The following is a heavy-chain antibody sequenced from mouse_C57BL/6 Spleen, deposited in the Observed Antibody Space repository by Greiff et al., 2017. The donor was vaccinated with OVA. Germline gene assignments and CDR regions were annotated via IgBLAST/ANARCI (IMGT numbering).Heavy chain of an antibody. CDR2: IYPGDGDT. Sequence: VKLMESGPELVKPGASVKISCKASGYAFSSSWMNWVKQRPGKGLQWIGRIYPGDGDTNYNGKFKGKATLTADKSSSTAYMQLSSLTSEDSAVYFCARGTTVVADYAMDYWGQGTSVTVSS. J-gene: IGHJ4*01. CDR1: GYAFSSSW. D-gene: IGHD1-1*01. V-gene: IGHV1-82*01. CDR3: ARGTTVVADYAMDY.